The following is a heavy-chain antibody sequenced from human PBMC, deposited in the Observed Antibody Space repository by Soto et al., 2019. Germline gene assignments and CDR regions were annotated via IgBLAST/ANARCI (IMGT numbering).Heavy chain of an antibody. CDR2: MTTDGGIT. CDR1: GFTFSAYW. J-gene: IGHJ4*02. Sequence: EVQLVESGGGLVQPGGSLRLSCAASGFTFSAYWMHWVRQAPGKGLVWVSHMTTDGGITHYVDSVKGRFTISRDNAKNTLYLQMNSLRAEDTAVYYCARVGYPASLDYGGQGTLVTVSS. V-gene: IGHV3-74*01. D-gene: IGHD5-12*01. CDR3: ARVGYPASLDY.